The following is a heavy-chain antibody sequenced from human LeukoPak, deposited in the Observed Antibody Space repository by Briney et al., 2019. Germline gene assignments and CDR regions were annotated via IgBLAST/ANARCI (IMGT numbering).Heavy chain of an antibody. CDR1: GFTFSSYA. Sequence: GGSLRLSCAASGFTFSSYAMSWVRQAPGEGLEWVSAISGSGGSTYYADSVKGRFTISRDNSKNTLYLQMNSLRAEDTAVYYCAKKGGFGVVIDPYYYYGMDVWGQGTTVTVSS. D-gene: IGHD3-3*01. J-gene: IGHJ6*02. CDR2: ISGSGGST. CDR3: AKKGGFGVVIDPYYYYGMDV. V-gene: IGHV3-23*01.